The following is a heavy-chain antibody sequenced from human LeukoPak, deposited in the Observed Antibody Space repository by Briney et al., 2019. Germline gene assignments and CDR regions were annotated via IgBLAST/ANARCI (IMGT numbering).Heavy chain of an antibody. CDR2: IYPGDSDT. Sequence: GESLKISCKGSGYSFTSYWIGWVRQMPGKGLEWMGIIYPGDSDTKYRPSYQGQVIISADNSISTAYLQWSSLKASDTAVYYCARSYCTSSNCDPRWFDPWGQGTLVTVSS. CDR1: GYSFTSYW. V-gene: IGHV5-51*01. D-gene: IGHD2-2*01. CDR3: ARSYCTSSNCDPRWFDP. J-gene: IGHJ5*02.